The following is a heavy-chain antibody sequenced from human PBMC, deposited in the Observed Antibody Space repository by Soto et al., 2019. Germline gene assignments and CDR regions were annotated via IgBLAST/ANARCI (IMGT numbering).Heavy chain of an antibody. CDR2: ISGYNGKT. J-gene: IGHJ6*02. V-gene: IGHV1-18*01. CDR3: AREGPRPYYYYGMDV. Sequence: QVQLVQSGAEVKKPGASVKVSCKSSGYKFSMSGISWVRQAPAQGLEWMGWISGYNGKTNYEQKFQDRVTMTTDTSTNMAYMELRSLRSDDTAVYYCAREGPRPYYYYGMDVWGQGTTVTVSS. CDR1: GYKFSMSG.